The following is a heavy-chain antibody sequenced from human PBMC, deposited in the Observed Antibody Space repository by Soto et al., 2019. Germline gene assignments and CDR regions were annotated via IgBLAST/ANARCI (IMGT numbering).Heavy chain of an antibody. CDR2: IYYSGST. CDR1: GGSISSGVYY. J-gene: IGHJ6*02. D-gene: IGHD3-10*01. CDR3: ARDQDTMVRGVIMGYYYGMDV. V-gene: IGHV4-31*03. Sequence: PSETLSLTCTVSGGSISSGVYYWSWIRQHPGKGLEWIGYIYYSGSTYYNPSLKSRVTISVDTSKNQFSLKLSSVTAADTAVYYCARDQDTMVRGVIMGYYYGMDVWGQGTTVTVSS.